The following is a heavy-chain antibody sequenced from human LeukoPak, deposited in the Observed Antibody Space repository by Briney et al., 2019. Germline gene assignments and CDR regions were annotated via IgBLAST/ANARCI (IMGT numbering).Heavy chain of an antibody. CDR3: ARDQEAFDY. CDR1: GYTFSTYP. J-gene: IGHJ4*02. Sequence: VASVKVSCKASGYTFSTYPINWVRQAPGQGLEWMGMIYPRDGSTSYAQKFQGRVTVTRDTSTSTVHMELSGLRSEDTAVYYCARDQEAFDYWGQGTLVTVSS. V-gene: IGHV1-46*01. CDR2: IYPRDGST.